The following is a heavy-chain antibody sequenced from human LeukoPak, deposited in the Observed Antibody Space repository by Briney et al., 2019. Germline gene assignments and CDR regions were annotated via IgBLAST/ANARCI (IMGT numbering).Heavy chain of an antibody. CDR3: AKDSRIAAAGTIGHAYYFDY. CDR1: GFTFCSYG. Sequence: GGSLSLSCAASGFTFCSYGMLWVPQGPGKGLKGVTFIRYGRSKYSHAYSVKGRFTTSEDNSKNTLYLQINSLRAEDTAVYYCAKDSRIAAAGTIGHAYYFDYWGQGALVTVSS. CDR2: IRYGRSKY. D-gene: IGHD6-13*01. J-gene: IGHJ4*02. V-gene: IGHV3-30*02.